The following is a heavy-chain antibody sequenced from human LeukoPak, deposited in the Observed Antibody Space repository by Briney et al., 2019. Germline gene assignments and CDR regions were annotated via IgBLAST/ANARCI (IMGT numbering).Heavy chain of an antibody. J-gene: IGHJ3*02. CDR2: ISSSSSYI. Sequence: PGGSLRLSCAASGFTFGNYSMNWVRQAPGKGLEWVSSISSSSSYIYYADSVKGRFTISRDNAKNSLYLQMNSLRAEDTAVYYCARDITTMVVAVSRLFGDAFDIWGQGTMVTVSS. CDR3: ARDITTMVVAVSRLFGDAFDI. D-gene: IGHD2-15*01. CDR1: GFTFGNYS. V-gene: IGHV3-21*01.